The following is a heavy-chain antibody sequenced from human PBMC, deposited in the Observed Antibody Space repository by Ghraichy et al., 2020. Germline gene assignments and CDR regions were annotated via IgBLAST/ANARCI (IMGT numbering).Heavy chain of an antibody. J-gene: IGHJ6*02. Sequence: GGSLRLSCAASGFTVSSNYMSWVRQAPGKGLEWVSVIYSGGSTYYADSVKGRFTISRDNSKNTLYLQMNSLRAEDTAVYYCARDGRIAADMDVWGQGTTVTVSS. CDR3: ARDGRIAADMDV. CDR1: GFTVSSNY. CDR2: IYSGGST. V-gene: IGHV3-53*01. D-gene: IGHD6-6*01.